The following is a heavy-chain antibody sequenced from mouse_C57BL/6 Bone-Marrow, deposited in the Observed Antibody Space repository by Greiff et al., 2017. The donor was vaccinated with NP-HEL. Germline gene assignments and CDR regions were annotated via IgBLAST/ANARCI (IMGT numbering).Heavy chain of an antibody. CDR2: INPYNGGT. D-gene: IGHD2-2*01. CDR3: ARGKGSDGYEF. V-gene: IGHV1-19*01. Sequence: EVQLQESGPVLVKPGASVKMSCKASGYTFTDYYMNWVKQSHGKSLEWIGVINPYNGGTSYNQKFKGKATLTVDKSSSTAYMELNSLTSEDSAVYYCARGKGSDGYEFWGQGTSVTVSS. J-gene: IGHJ4*01. CDR1: GYTFTDYY.